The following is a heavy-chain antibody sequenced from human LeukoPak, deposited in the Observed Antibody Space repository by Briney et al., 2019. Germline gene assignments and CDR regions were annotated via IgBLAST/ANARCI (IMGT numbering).Heavy chain of an antibody. Sequence: SETLSLTCAGYGGSFSGYYWSWIRQPPGKGLEWIGEINHSGSTNYNPSLKSRVTISVDTSKNQFSLKLSSVTAADTVVYYCARAPPVGIPAFPYGMDVWGQGTTVTVSS. V-gene: IGHV4-34*01. CDR2: INHSGST. J-gene: IGHJ6*02. D-gene: IGHD7-27*01. CDR3: ARAPPVGIPAFPYGMDV. CDR1: GGSFSGYY.